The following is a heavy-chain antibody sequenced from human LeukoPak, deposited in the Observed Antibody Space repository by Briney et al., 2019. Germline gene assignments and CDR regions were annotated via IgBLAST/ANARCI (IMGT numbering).Heavy chain of an antibody. J-gene: IGHJ4*02. CDR2: FYYSAST. V-gene: IGHV4-39*01. D-gene: IGHD1-26*01. Sequence: SETLSLTCTVSGGSISNSSFYWGWIRQPPGKGLEWIGSFYYSASTYYYPSLKSRVTISVDTSKNQFSLRLSSVTASDTAVYFCARRRSGTYYDYWGQGTLVTVSS. CDR3: ARRRSGTYYDY. CDR1: GGSISNSSFY.